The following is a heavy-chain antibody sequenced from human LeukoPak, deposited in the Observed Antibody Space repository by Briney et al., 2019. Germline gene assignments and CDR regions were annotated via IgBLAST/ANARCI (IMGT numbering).Heavy chain of an antibody. Sequence: PGGSLRLSCTASEFSLSDFYMDWVRQAPGKGLEWVGFIRKKTYGGTTEVAASVKDRFTISRDDSKSIAYLQMNSLKTEDTAVYYCSRDGETCNSGSCYSGYWGQGALVTVSS. CDR3: SRDGETCNSGSCYSGY. CDR1: EFSLSDFY. J-gene: IGHJ4*02. D-gene: IGHD2-15*01. V-gene: IGHV3-49*04. CDR2: IRKKTYGGTT.